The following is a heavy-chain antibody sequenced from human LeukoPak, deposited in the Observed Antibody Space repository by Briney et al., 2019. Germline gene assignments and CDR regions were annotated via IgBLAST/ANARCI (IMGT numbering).Heavy chain of an antibody. CDR3: ASSGYDSSGYYICH. Sequence: SETLSLTCTVSGGSISSSSYYWGWIRLPPRKGLEWIGSIYYSGSTYHNPSLQSRVTISVDTSKNQFSLKLSSVTAADTAVYYCASSGYDSSGYYICHWGQGTLVTVSS. CDR2: IYYSGST. D-gene: IGHD3-22*01. J-gene: IGHJ4*02. V-gene: IGHV4-39*01. CDR1: GGSISSSSYY.